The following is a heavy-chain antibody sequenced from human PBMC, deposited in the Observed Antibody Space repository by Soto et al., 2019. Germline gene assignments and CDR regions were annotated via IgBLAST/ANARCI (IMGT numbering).Heavy chain of an antibody. CDR2: INPSGGST. CDR1: GYTFTSYY. CDR3: ARVLAYCGGDCYYFDY. Sequence: AASVKVSCKASGYTFTSYYMHWVRQAPGQGLEWMGIINPSGGSTNYAQKFQGRVTMTRDTSTSTVYMELSSLRSEDTAVYYCARVLAYCGGDCYYFDYWGQGTLVTVSS. D-gene: IGHD2-21*02. J-gene: IGHJ4*02. V-gene: IGHV1-46*01.